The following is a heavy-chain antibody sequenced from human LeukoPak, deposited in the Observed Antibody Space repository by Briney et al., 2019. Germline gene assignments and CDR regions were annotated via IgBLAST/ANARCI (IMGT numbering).Heavy chain of an antibody. CDR3: ARLTSSYDFWSGYPFDP. V-gene: IGHV1-18*01. Sequence: ASVKVSCKASGXTFXXXXXSWVRQAPGQXXXXXXXXXXYNGDTKYTQNLQGRVTMTTDTSTSTAYMELRSLRSDDTAVYYCARLTSSYDFWSGYPFDPWGQGTLVTVSS. CDR1: GXTFXXXX. J-gene: IGHJ5*02. D-gene: IGHD3-3*01. CDR2: XXXYNGDT.